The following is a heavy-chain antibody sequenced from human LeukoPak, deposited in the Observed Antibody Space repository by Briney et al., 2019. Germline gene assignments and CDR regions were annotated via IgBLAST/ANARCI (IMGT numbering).Heavy chain of an antibody. CDR1: GFTFNVYS. Sequence: GGSLRLSCAASGFTFNVYSMNWVRQAPGKGLEWVSAISGSTGRTYYADSVKGRFTISRDNSKNTLYLQMNNLRAEDTAVYYCAPRVVGSAPFDYWGQGTLVTVSS. J-gene: IGHJ4*02. CDR2: ISGSTGRT. V-gene: IGHV3-23*01. D-gene: IGHD2-15*01. CDR3: APRVVGSAPFDY.